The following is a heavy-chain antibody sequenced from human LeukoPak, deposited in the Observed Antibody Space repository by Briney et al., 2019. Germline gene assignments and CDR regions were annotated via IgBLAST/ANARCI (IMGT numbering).Heavy chain of an antibody. V-gene: IGHV3-21*01. Sequence: GSLRLSCAASGFTFSSYSMNWVRQAPGKGLEWVSSISSSSSYIYYADSVKGRFNISRDNAKNSLYLQMNSLRAEDTAVYYCAGDRVSSGWFLGYWGQGNLVTVSS. CDR2: ISSSSSYI. CDR3: AGDRVSSGWFLGY. D-gene: IGHD6-19*01. J-gene: IGHJ4*02. CDR1: GFTFSSYS.